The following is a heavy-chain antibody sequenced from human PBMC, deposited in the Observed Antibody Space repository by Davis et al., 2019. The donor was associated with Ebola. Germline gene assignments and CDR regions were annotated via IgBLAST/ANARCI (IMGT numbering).Heavy chain of an antibody. Sequence: PGGSLRLSCAASGFIFSSYSMNWVRQAPGKGLEWVSSISSRIGKITYADSVKGRFTISRDNAKNSLYLQMNSLRAEDTAVYYCARERDSGYDLFDYWGQGTLVTVSS. CDR2: ISSRIGKI. J-gene: IGHJ4*02. V-gene: IGHV3-21*01. CDR1: GFIFSSYS. CDR3: ARERDSGYDLFDY. D-gene: IGHD5-12*01.